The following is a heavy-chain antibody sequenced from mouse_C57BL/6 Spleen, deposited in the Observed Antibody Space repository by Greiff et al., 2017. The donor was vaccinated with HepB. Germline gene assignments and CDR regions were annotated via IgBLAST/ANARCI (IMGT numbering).Heavy chain of an antibody. CDR1: GYSITSGYY. CDR2: ISYDGSN. J-gene: IGHJ2*01. Sequence: VQLKESGPGLVKPSQSLSLTCSVTGYSITSGYYWNWIRQFPGNKLEWMGYISYDGSNNYNPSLKNRISITRDTSKNQFFLKLNSVTTEDTATYYCARDSLYSYYFDYWGQGTTLTVSS. CDR3: ARDSLYSYYFDY. V-gene: IGHV3-6*01. D-gene: IGHD2-1*01.